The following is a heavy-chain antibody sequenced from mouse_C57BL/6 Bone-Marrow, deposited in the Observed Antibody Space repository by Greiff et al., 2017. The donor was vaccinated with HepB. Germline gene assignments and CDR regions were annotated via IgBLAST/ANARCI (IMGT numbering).Heavy chain of an antibody. J-gene: IGHJ2*01. CDR3: AITTVPFFDY. Sequence: QVQLQQSGPELVKPGASVKISCKASGYAFSSSWMNWVKQRPGKGLEWIGRIYPGDGDTNYNGKFKGKATLTADKSSSTAYMQLSSLTSEDSAVYFCAITTVPFFDYWGQGTTLTVSS. V-gene: IGHV1-82*01. D-gene: IGHD1-1*01. CDR2: IYPGDGDT. CDR1: GYAFSSSW.